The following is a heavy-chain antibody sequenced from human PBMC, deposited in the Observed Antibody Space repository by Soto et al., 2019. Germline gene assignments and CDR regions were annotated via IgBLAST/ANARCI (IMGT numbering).Heavy chain of an antibody. CDR2: ISSSGSTI. D-gene: IGHD3-3*01. J-gene: IGHJ4*02. V-gene: IGHV3-48*03. CDR1: GFTFSSYE. Sequence: GGSLRLSCATSGFTFSSYEMNWVRQAPGKGLEWVSYISSSGSTIYYADSVKGRFTISRDNAKKLLYLQMNSLRAEDTAVYYCEGRSEEQPTNFDSWGQGTLVTVSS. CDR3: EGRSEEQPTNFDS.